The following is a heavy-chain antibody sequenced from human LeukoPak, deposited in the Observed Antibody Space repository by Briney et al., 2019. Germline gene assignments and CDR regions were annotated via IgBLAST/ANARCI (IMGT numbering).Heavy chain of an antibody. V-gene: IGHV4-59*08. CDR3: ARVKWELLRLIDY. J-gene: IGHJ4*02. Sequence: PSETLSLTCTVSGGSISSYYWSWIRQPPGKGLEWIGSIYHSGVTYYNPSLKSRVTISVDTSKNQFSLKLSSVTAADTAVYYCARVKWELLRLIDYWGQGTLVTASS. CDR2: IYHSGVT. CDR1: GGSISSYY. D-gene: IGHD1-26*01.